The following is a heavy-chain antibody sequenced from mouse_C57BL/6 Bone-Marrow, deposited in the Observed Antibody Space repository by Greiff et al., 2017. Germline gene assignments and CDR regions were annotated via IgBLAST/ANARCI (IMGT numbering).Heavy chain of an antibody. V-gene: IGHV1-52*01. CDR2: IDPSDSET. CDR1: GYTFTSYW. Sequence: VQLQQPGAELVRPGSSVKLSCKASGYTFTSYWMPWVKQRPIQGLEWIGNIDPSDSETHYNQKFKDKATLPVDKSSSTAYMQLSSLTSEDSAVYYCAIYYDYVFFAYWGQGTLVTVSA. CDR3: AIYYDYVFFAY. D-gene: IGHD2-4*01. J-gene: IGHJ3*01.